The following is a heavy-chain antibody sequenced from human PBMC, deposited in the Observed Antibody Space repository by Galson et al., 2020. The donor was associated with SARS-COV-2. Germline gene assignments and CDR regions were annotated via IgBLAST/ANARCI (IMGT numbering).Heavy chain of an antibody. CDR3: AIKAWSGSEY. D-gene: IGHD3-3*01. CDR1: SGSVNPYY. J-gene: IGHJ4*02. Sequence: SETLSLTCSVSSGSVNPYYWTWIRQPPGKGLESVGYFYYNGNTNYNPSLKSRVSISVDRSKNQFSLKVNSVTAVDTAVYYCAIKAWSGSEYWGQGTLVTVSS. CDR2: FYYNGNT. V-gene: IGHV4-59*02.